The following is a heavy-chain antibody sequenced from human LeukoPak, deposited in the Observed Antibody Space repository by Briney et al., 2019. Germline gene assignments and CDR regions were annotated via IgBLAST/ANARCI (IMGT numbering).Heavy chain of an antibody. Sequence: ASVKVSCKASGYTFTTYTMHWVRQAPGQRLEWMGCINTGNGNTKYSQEFQGRVTITRDTSASTAYMELSSLRSEDLAVYYCARGVATNYWGQGTLVTVSS. J-gene: IGHJ4*02. V-gene: IGHV1-3*03. CDR1: GYTFTTYT. CDR3: ARGVATNY. D-gene: IGHD5-24*01. CDR2: INTGNGNT.